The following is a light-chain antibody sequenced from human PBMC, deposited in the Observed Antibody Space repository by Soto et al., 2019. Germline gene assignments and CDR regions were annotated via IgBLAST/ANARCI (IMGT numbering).Light chain of an antibody. V-gene: IGKV1-39*01. CDR3: QQSYSSPLT. Sequence: DIQMTQSPSSLSASVGDRVTITCRASQIISNYLNWYQQTPGKAPKLLIYAASNLQSGVPSRFSGSGSGTDFTLTISSLQPEDFATYSCQQSYSSPLTFGGGTKVDI. CDR1: QIISNY. J-gene: IGKJ4*01. CDR2: AAS.